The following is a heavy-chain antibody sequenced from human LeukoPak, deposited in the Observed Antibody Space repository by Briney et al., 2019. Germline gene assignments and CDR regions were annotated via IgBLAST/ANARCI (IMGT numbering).Heavy chain of an antibody. Sequence: ASVKVSCKASGYTFTSYYMHWVRQAPGQGLEWMGIINPSGGSTSYAQKFQGRVTMTRDMSTSTVYMELSSLRSDDTAVYYCARNYDILTGPNWFDPWGQGTLVTVSS. V-gene: IGHV1-46*01. CDR2: INPSGGST. CDR1: GYTFTSYY. D-gene: IGHD3-9*01. J-gene: IGHJ5*02. CDR3: ARNYDILTGPNWFDP.